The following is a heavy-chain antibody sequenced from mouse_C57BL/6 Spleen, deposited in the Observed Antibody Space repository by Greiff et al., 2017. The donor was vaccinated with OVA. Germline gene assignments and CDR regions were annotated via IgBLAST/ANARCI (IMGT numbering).Heavy chain of an antibody. V-gene: IGHV1-55*01. Sequence: VQLQQPGAELVKPGASVKMPCKASGYTFTSYWITWVKQRPGQGLEWIGDIYPGSGSTNYNEKFKSKATLTVDTSSSTAYMQLSSLTSEDSAVYYCARGYYGSSLYYFDYWGQGTTLTVSS. D-gene: IGHD1-1*01. CDR1: GYTFTSYW. CDR2: IYPGSGST. J-gene: IGHJ2*01. CDR3: ARGYYGSSLYYFDY.